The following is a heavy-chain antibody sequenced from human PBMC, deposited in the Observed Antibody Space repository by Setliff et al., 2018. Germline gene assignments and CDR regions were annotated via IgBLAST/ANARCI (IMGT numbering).Heavy chain of an antibody. CDR2: IWDEGGNK. J-gene: IGHJ4*02. D-gene: IGHD2-15*01. V-gene: IGHV3-33*08. CDR3: ARTCSGSGCYAGLES. CDR1: GFTFSTYR. Sequence: GGSLRLSCAASGFTFSTYRMHWVRQAPGKGLEWVAVIWDEGGNKYHADSLKGRFTISRDNSKNTLYLQMNSLRPEDTAVYYCARTCSGSGCYAGLESWGQGTPVTVSS.